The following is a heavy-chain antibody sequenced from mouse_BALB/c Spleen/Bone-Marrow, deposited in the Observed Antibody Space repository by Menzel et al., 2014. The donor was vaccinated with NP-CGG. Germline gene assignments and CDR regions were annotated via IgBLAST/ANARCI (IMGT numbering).Heavy chain of an antibody. V-gene: IGHV5-9-2*01. J-gene: IGHJ3*01. CDR2: ISGYGRYT. D-gene: IGHD2-4*01. Sequence: EVKVVESGGGLVKSGGSLKLSCAASGFSFSNYGMSWVRQTPEKRLEWVATISGYGRYTFYSDSVKGRFTISRDNAKNNLYLQLSSLRSEDTALYYCARHAYYDQTEVSFVYWGQGTLVTVSA. CDR3: ARHAYYDQTEVSFVY. CDR1: GFSFSNYG.